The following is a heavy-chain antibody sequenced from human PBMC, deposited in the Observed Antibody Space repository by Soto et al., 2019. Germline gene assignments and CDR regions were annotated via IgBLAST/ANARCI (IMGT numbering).Heavy chain of an antibody. Sequence: QVQLVQSGAEVKKPGASXKVSCKASGYTFTSYDINWVRQATGQGLEWMGRMNPNSGDTGLAQKFQGRITMTRNTSITTAYMELSSLRSEDTAVYYCARDGSKIDGYGVQLGYWGQGTVVTVSS. D-gene: IGHD4-17*01. CDR3: ARDGSKIDGYGVQLGY. CDR2: MNPNSGDT. V-gene: IGHV1-8*01. CDR1: GYTFTSYD. J-gene: IGHJ4*02.